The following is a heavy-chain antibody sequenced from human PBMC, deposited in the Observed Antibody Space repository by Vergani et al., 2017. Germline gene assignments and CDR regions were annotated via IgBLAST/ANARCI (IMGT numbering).Heavy chain of an antibody. CDR2: INPNSGGI. J-gene: IGHJ6*02. Sequence: QVQLVQSGAEVKKPGASVKVACKASGYTFSDYYMHWVRQAPGQGLEWMGWINPNSGGINYAQKFQGRATMTRDTSISTAYMEVSRLRYDDTAVYYCARDKAVVLGATGGYYHGMDVWGQGTTVTVSS. V-gene: IGHV1-2*02. CDR1: GYTFSDYY. CDR3: ARDKAVVLGATGGYYHGMDV. D-gene: IGHD1-26*01.